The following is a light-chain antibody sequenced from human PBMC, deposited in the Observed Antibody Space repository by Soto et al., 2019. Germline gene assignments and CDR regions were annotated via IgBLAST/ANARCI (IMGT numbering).Light chain of an antibody. V-gene: IGLV1-44*01. CDR2: IIN. CDR1: RSNIGTNT. Sequence: QSVLTQPPSVSGTPGHTVTISCSGGRSNIGTNTLNWYQQLPGAAPELLISIINRRPSGVRDRFSASKSGTSASLDISGLRSDDEADYYCASWDDSLNVVVFGGGTKVTVL. CDR3: ASWDDSLNVVV. J-gene: IGLJ2*01.